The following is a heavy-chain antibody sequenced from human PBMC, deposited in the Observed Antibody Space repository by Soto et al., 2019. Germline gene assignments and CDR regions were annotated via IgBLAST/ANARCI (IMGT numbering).Heavy chain of an antibody. J-gene: IGHJ6*02. CDR1: GFTFSSYA. CDR2: ISYDGSNK. Sequence: QVQLVESGGGVVQPGRSLRLSCAASGFTFSSYAMHWVRQAPGKGLEWVAVISYDGSNKYYADSVKGRFTISRENSKNSLYLQMNSLRAEDTAVYYCARDYSSSWNYYYYGMDVWGQGTTVTVSS. D-gene: IGHD6-13*01. V-gene: IGHV3-30-3*01. CDR3: ARDYSSSWNYYYYGMDV.